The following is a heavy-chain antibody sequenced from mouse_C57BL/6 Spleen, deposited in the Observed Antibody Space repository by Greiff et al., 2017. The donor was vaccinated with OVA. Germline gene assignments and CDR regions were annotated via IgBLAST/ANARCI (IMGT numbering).Heavy chain of an antibody. Sequence: VQLQQPGAELVKPGASVKMSCKASGYTFTSYWITWVKQRPGQGLEWIGDIYPGSGSTNYNEKFKSKATLTVDTSSSTAYMQLSSLTSEDSAVYYCARVGYDETWFAYWGQGTLVTVSA. CDR1: GYTFTSYW. V-gene: IGHV1-55*01. J-gene: IGHJ3*01. D-gene: IGHD2-2*01. CDR3: ARVGYDETWFAY. CDR2: IYPGSGST.